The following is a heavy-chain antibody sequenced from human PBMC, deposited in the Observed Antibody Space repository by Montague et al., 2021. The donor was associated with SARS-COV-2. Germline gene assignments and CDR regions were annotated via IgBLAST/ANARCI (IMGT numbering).Heavy chain of an antibody. CDR2: IYYTGNT. Sequence: SETLSLTCTVSGGSITNNIDYWAWIRQPPGKGLEWIGSIYYTGNTYYNPSLKSRVTISVVTSKNHFTLKLSSVIAAETAVYYCARLKRYFDSSGSPLAFDFWGQGTKVTVSS. CDR1: GGSITNNIDY. D-gene: IGHD3-22*01. CDR3: ARLKRYFDSSGSPLAFDF. V-gene: IGHV4-39*02. J-gene: IGHJ3*01.